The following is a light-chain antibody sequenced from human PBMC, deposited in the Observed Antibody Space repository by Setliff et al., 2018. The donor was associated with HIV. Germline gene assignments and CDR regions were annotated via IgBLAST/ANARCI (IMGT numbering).Light chain of an antibody. Sequence: AIHLTQSPSSLSASVGDRVIITCRASRGITNDLGWYQQKPGKAPKLLIHAASTLQSGVPSRFSGSGYGGDFTLTISSPQPEDFATYYCLQDYDYPWTFGQGTKV. CDR3: LQDYDYPWT. CDR1: RGITND. J-gene: IGKJ1*01. V-gene: IGKV1-6*01. CDR2: AAS.